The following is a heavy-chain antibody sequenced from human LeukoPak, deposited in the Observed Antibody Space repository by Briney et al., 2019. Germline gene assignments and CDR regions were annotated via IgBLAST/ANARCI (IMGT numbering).Heavy chain of an antibody. V-gene: IGHV3-23*01. D-gene: IGHD3-16*01. CDR3: VKDDGGATWGYYFDY. CDR2: ISGNGGST. CDR1: GFTVSSYA. Sequence: GGSLRLSCAASGFTVSSYAMSWVRQPPGKGLEWVSLISGNGGSTYYADSVKGRFTISRDSSKNTLFLQMNSLRAEDTAVYYCVKDDGGATWGYYFDYWGQGTLVTVSS. J-gene: IGHJ4*02.